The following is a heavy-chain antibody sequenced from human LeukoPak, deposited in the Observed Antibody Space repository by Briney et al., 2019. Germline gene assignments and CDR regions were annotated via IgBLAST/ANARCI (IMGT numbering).Heavy chain of an antibody. CDR1: GFTFSSYA. Sequence: PGGSLRLSCAASGFTFSSYAMSWVRQAPGKGLEWVSAISGSGGSTYYADSVKGRFTISRDNSKNTLYLQMNSLRAEDTAVYYCAKGSRAGYYYDSSVPHGSWGQGTLVTVSS. J-gene: IGHJ5*02. V-gene: IGHV3-23*01. CDR3: AKGSRAGYYYDSSVPHGS. D-gene: IGHD3-22*01. CDR2: ISGSGGST.